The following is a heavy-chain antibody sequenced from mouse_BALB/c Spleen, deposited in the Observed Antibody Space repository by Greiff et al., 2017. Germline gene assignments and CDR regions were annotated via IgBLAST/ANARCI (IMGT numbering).Heavy chain of an antibody. CDR2: ISYSGST. D-gene: IGHD1-1*01. CDR3: ARNYGSSQAFYFDY. Sequence: VQLKESGPGLVKPSQSLSLTCTVTGYSITSDYAWNWIRQFPGNKLEWMGYISYSGSTSYNPSLKSRISITRDTSKNQFFLQLNSVTTEDTATYYCARNYGSSQAFYFDYWGQGTTLTVSS. J-gene: IGHJ2*01. CDR1: GYSITSDYA. V-gene: IGHV3-2*02.